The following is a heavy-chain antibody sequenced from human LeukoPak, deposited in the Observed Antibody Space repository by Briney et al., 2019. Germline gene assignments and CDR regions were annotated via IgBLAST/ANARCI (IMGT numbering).Heavy chain of an antibody. Sequence: PETLSLTCTVSGGSISSYYWSWIRQPPGKGLEWIGYIYYSGSTNYNPSLKSRVTISVDTSKNQFSLKLSSVTAADTAVYYCARNRIVVVPAAKGYYYYGMDVWGQGTTVTVSS. CDR2: IYYSGST. V-gene: IGHV4-59*08. D-gene: IGHD2-2*01. J-gene: IGHJ6*02. CDR1: GGSISSYY. CDR3: ARNRIVVVPAAKGYYYYGMDV.